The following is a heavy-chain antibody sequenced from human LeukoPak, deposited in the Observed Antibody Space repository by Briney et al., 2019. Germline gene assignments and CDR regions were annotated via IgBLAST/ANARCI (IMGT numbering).Heavy chain of an antibody. V-gene: IGHV4-30-2*01. CDR1: GDSITSGGYC. D-gene: IGHD3-10*01. J-gene: IGHJ6*02. CDR2: IYYSGST. CDR3: ARGPYSSHDHLSFYYYKGLDV. Sequence: SETLSLTCAVSGDSITSGGYCWSWIRQPPGKGLEWIGYIYYSGSTSYNPSLKSRVTLSVDRSQNKFSLKMTSMTAADTAVYYCARGPYSSHDHLSFYYYKGLDVWGPGTTVIVSS.